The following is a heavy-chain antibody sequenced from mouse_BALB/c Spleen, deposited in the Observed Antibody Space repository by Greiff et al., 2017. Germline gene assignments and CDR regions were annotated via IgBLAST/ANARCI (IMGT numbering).Heavy chain of an antibody. CDR2: ISYDGSN. J-gene: IGHJ3*01. CDR3: ARDYDYDWFAY. D-gene: IGHD2-4*01. Sequence: DVKLVESGPGLVKPSQSLSLTCSVTGYSITSGYYWNWIRQFPGNKLEWMGYISYDGSNNYNPSLKNRISITRDTSKNQFFLQLNSVTTEDTATYYCARDYDYDWFAYWGQGTLVTVSA. V-gene: IGHV3-6*01. CDR1: GYSITSGYY.